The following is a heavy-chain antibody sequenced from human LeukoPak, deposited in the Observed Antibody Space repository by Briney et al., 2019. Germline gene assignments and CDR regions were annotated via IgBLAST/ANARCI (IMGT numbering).Heavy chain of an antibody. CDR1: GFTFSSYD. D-gene: IGHD3-10*01. CDR3: ARDRAVRDYYYYGMDV. J-gene: IGHJ6*02. Sequence: GGSLRLSCAASGFTFSSYDMHWVRQPTGGGLEWVSGIGTAGDTYYLGSVKGRFSISRENAQNSLYLQMNSLRAGDTAVYYCARDRAVRDYYYYGMDVWGQGTTVTVSS. V-gene: IGHV3-13*01. CDR2: IGTAGDT.